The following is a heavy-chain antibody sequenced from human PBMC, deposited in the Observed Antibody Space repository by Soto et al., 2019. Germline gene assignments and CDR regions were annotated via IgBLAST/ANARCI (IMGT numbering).Heavy chain of an antibody. V-gene: IGHV4-61*01. D-gene: IGHD2-15*01. CDR1: GGSVSSGSYY. Sequence: QVQLQESGPGLVKPSETLSLTCTVCGGSVSSGSYYWSWIRQPPGKGLEWIGYIYYSGSTNYNPSLKSRVTISVDTSKNQFSLKLSSVTAANTAVYYCAREGRWPTHPIDYWGQGTLVTVSS. J-gene: IGHJ4*02. CDR2: IYYSGST. CDR3: AREGRWPTHPIDY.